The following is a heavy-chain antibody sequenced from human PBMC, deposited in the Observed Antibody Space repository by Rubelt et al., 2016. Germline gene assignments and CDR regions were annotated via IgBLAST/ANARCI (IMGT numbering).Heavy chain of an antibody. CDR3: ARTGDSTGFYYYYMDV. J-gene: IGHJ6*03. D-gene: IGHD7-27*01. Sequence: QVQLQESGPGLVKPSETLSLTCAVSGASISSYYWSWVRQPPGKGLEWIGCIYYSGITKYNPSLKSRVTISVETSRKQFSLKLSAVTAADTAVYFCARTGDSTGFYYYYMDVWGKGTTVTVSS. CDR2: IYYSGIT. V-gene: IGHV4-59*01. CDR1: GASISSYY.